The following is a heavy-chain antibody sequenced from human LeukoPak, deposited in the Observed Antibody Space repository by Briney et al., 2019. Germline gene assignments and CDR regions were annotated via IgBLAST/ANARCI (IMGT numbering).Heavy chain of an antibody. CDR1: GGSISSHY. CDR2: IFYSGST. D-gene: IGHD2-2*01. V-gene: IGHV4-59*11. Sequence: SETLSLTCTVSGGSISSHYWSWLRQPPGKGLEWIGYIFYSGSTNCNPSLKSRVTMSVDTSKNQFSLKLSSVTAADTAVYYCAREYCTSSSCYFDYWGQGTLVTVSS. J-gene: IGHJ4*02. CDR3: AREYCTSSSCYFDY.